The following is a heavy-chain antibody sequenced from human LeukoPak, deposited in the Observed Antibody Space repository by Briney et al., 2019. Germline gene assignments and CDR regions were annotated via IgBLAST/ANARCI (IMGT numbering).Heavy chain of an antibody. Sequence: PGGSLRLSCAASGFTFSSYSMNWVRQAPGKGLEWVSSISSSSSYIYYADSVKGRFTISRDNAKNSLYLQMNSLRAEDTAVYYCARDSNSGSYYYFDYWGQGTLVTVSS. D-gene: IGHD1-26*01. J-gene: IGHJ4*02. CDR3: ARDSNSGSYYYFDY. CDR1: GFTFSSYS. CDR2: ISSSSSYI. V-gene: IGHV3-21*01.